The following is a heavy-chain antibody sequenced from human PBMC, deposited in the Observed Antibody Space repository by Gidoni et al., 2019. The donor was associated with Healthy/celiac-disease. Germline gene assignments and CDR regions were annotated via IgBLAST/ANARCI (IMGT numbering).Heavy chain of an antibody. V-gene: IGHV4-39*01. CDR1: GGSIRSSSYS. D-gene: IGHD6-6*01. Sequence: QLQLQESGPGLVKPSETLSLTCTVSGGSIRSSSYSWGWLRQPPGKGLEWIGSIYYSGSTYYNPSLKSRVTISVDTSKNQFSLKLSSVTAADTAVYYCASNEYSSSSGFDYWGQGTLVTVSS. CDR2: IYYSGST. J-gene: IGHJ4*02. CDR3: ASNEYSSSSGFDY.